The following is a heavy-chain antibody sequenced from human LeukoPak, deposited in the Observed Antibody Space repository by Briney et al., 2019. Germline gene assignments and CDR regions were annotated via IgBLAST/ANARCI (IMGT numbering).Heavy chain of an antibody. J-gene: IGHJ4*02. CDR2: IYYSGST. CDR3: ARARKGPFFDY. CDR1: GGSISSYY. Sequence: SETLSLTCTVSGGSISSYYWSWIRQPPGKGLEWIGYIYYSGSTNYNPSLKSRVTISVDTSKNQFSLKLSSVTAADTAVYYCARARKGPFFDYWGQGTLVTVSS. D-gene: IGHD1-14*01. V-gene: IGHV4-59*01.